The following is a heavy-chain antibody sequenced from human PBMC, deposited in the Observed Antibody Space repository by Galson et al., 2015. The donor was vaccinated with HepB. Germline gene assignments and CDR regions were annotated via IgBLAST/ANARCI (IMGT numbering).Heavy chain of an antibody. CDR3: AKVGSSYWYKFDY. Sequence: SLRLSCAASGFSFSSYAMHWVRQAPGKGLEWVAGILHDGSNQYYGDSVKGRFTISRDNSKNTLYLQMNSLRAEDTAVYYCAKVGSSYWYKFDYWGQGTLVTVSS. CDR2: ILHDGSNQ. CDR1: GFSFSSYA. J-gene: IGHJ4*02. D-gene: IGHD6-19*01. V-gene: IGHV3-30*18.